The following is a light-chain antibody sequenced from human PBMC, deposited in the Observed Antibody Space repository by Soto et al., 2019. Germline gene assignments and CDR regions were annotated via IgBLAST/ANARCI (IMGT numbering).Light chain of an antibody. J-gene: IGLJ3*02. CDR3: QAYDNSLRGWV. V-gene: IGLV1-40*01. Sequence: QSALTQPPSASGAPGQTVTISCTGSSSNFGAGHDVHWYQQLSGTAPKLLIYSDFNRPSGVPARFSGSRSGTSASLAITGLQAEDEASYYCQAYDNSLRGWVFGGGTQLTVL. CDR1: SSNFGAGHD. CDR2: SDF.